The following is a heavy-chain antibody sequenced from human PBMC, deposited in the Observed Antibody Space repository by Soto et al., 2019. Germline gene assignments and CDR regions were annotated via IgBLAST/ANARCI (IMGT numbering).Heavy chain of an antibody. J-gene: IGHJ4*02. V-gene: IGHV4-59*03. CDR1: GCSISDYY. CDR3: AAAPRY. D-gene: IGHD2-15*01. CDR2: FSYVRGT. Sequence: SETLSLTCTVSGCSISDYYWSWIRQPPGKGLEWIGYFSYVRGTNNSPSLKSRATISGDTSKNQLSLNLSSVTAADTAVYYCAAAPRYWGQGTLVTVS.